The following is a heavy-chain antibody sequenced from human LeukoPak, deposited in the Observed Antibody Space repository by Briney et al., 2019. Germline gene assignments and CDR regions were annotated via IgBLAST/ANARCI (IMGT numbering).Heavy chain of an antibody. Sequence: SVKVSCKASGGTFSSYAISWVRQAPGQGLEWMGRIIHIYGTANYAQKFQGRVTITTDESTSTAYMELSSLRSEDTAVYYCAISGLAQPVGLWDYWGQGTLVTVSS. V-gene: IGHV1-69*05. CDR3: AISGLAQPVGLWDY. CDR1: GGTFSSYA. J-gene: IGHJ4*02. D-gene: IGHD3/OR15-3a*01. CDR2: IIHIYGTA.